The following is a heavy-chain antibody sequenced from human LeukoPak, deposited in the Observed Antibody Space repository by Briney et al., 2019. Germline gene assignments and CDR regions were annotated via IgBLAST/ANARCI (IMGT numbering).Heavy chain of an antibody. CDR1: GFTFSSYE. Sequence: GGSLRLSCAASGFTFSSYEMNWVRQAPGKGLEWVSYISSSGSTIYYADSVKGRFTISRDNAKNSLYLQMNSLRAEDTAVYYCAKYDSSGYYWGSIDYWGQGTLVTVSS. CDR3: AKYDSSGYYWGSIDY. V-gene: IGHV3-48*03. J-gene: IGHJ4*02. D-gene: IGHD3-22*01. CDR2: ISSSGSTI.